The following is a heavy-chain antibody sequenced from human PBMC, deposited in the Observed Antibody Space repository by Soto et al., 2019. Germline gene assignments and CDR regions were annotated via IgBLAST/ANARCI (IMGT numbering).Heavy chain of an antibody. CDR3: ARETRYDSSGLPRVYYGRDV. V-gene: IGHV4-31*03. D-gene: IGHD3-22*01. CDR1: GGSISSGGYY. J-gene: IGHJ6*02. CDR2: IYYSGST. Sequence: SETLSLTCTVSGGSISSGGYYWSWIRQHPGKGLEWIGYIYYSGSTYYNPSLKSRVTISVDTSKNQFSLKLSSVTAADTAVYYCARETRYDSSGLPRVYYGRDVWGQGTTVTSP.